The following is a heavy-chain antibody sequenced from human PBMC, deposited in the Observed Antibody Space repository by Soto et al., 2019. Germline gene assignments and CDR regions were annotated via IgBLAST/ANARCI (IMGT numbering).Heavy chain of an antibody. J-gene: IGHJ5*02. CDR3: ARDGAAAGTAYNWLDP. V-gene: IGHV1-46*01. Sequence: GASVKVSCKASGYTFTSYYMHWVRQAPGQGLEWMGIINPSGGSTSYAQKFQGRVTMTRDTSTSTVYMELSSLRSEDTAVYYCARDGAAAGTAYNWLDPWGQGTLVTVSS. CDR2: INPSGGST. D-gene: IGHD6-13*01. CDR1: GYTFTSYY.